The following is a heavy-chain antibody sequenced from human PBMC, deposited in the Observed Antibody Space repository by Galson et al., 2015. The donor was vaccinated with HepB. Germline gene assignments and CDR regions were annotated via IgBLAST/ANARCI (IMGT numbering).Heavy chain of an antibody. D-gene: IGHD6-19*01. Sequence: SLRLSCAASGFTFDDYAMHWVRQAPGKGLEWVSGITWDSGSIGYADSVKGRFTISRDNAKNSLYLHMNSLRAEDTALYYCAKDKYSSATDALDIWGQGTMVTVSS. CDR2: ITWDSGSI. CDR3: AKDKYSSATDALDI. J-gene: IGHJ3*02. V-gene: IGHV3-9*01. CDR1: GFTFDDYA.